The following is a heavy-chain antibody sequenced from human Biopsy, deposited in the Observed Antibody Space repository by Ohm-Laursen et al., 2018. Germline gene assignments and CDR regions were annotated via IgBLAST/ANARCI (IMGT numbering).Heavy chain of an antibody. V-gene: IGHV3-48*01. Sequence: SLRLSCAASGFTFSSYSMNWVRQAPGKGLEWVSFISSGSSPIYYADSVKGRFTISRDDAKNSLNLQMNSLRAEDTAVYYCARGRTGGWGQGTLVTVSS. J-gene: IGHJ4*02. D-gene: IGHD1/OR15-1a*01. CDR2: ISSGSSPI. CDR1: GFTFSSYS. CDR3: ARGRTGG.